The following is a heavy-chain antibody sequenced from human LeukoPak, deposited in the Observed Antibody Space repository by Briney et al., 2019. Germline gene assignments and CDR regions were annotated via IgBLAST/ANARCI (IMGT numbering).Heavy chain of an antibody. Sequence: ASVKVSCKASGYTFTSYVISGVRQAPGQGLEGMGGISAYNGNTNYAQKLQGRVTMTTDTSTSTAYMELRSLRSDDTAVYYCARVLDSSSWYGYYYYYMDVWGKGTTVTVSS. V-gene: IGHV1-18*01. D-gene: IGHD6-13*01. CDR1: GYTFTSYV. CDR2: ISAYNGNT. J-gene: IGHJ6*03. CDR3: ARVLDSSSWYGYYYYYMDV.